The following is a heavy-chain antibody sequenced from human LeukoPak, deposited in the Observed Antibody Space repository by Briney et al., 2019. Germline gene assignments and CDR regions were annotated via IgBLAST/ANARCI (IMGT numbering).Heavy chain of an antibody. J-gene: IGHJ3*02. V-gene: IGHV1-18*01. CDR1: GYTFTSYG. Sequence: ASVKVSCKASGYTFTSYGISWVRQAPGQGLEWMGWISAYNGNTNYAQKLQGRVTMTTDTSTSTAYMELRSLRADDTAMYYCARPYYDNASHRGTNDAFQMWGRGTMVTVS. CDR2: ISAYNGNT. D-gene: IGHD3-9*01. CDR3: ARPYYDNASHRGTNDAFQM.